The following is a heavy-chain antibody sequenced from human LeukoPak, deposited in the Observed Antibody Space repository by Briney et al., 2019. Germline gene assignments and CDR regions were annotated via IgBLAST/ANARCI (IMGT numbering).Heavy chain of an antibody. D-gene: IGHD3-10*01. CDR1: GFTFSDYY. CDR3: ARAPGRGRYYFDY. Sequence: AGGSLRLSCAASGFTFSDYYMSWIRQAPGKGLEWVSYISSSGSTIYYADSVKGRFTISRDNAKNSLYLQMNSLRAEDTAVYYCARAPGRGRYYFDYWGQGTLVTVSS. J-gene: IGHJ4*02. CDR2: ISSSGSTI. V-gene: IGHV3-11*01.